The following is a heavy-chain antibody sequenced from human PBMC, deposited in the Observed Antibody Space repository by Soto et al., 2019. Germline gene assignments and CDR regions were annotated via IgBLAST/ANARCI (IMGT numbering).Heavy chain of an antibody. D-gene: IGHD6-19*01. CDR3: ARGAYSSGWYVSDY. CDR2: ISSSSSYI. Sequence: EVQLVESGGGLVKPGGSLRLSCAASGFTFSSYSMNWVRQAPGKGLEWVSSISSSSSYIYYADSVKGRCTISRDNAKNSLYLQMNSLRAEDTAVYYCARGAYSSGWYVSDYWGQGTLVTVSS. CDR1: GFTFSSYS. V-gene: IGHV3-21*01. J-gene: IGHJ4*02.